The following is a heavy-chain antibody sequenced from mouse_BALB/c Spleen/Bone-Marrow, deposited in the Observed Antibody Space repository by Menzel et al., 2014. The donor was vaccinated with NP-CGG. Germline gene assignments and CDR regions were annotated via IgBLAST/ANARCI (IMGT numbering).Heavy chain of an antibody. V-gene: IGHV14-1*02. D-gene: IGHD2-1*01. Sequence: EVQLQESGAELVRPGALVKLSCKASGFNIKDCYMYWVKQRPEQGLEWIGWIDPENGNTIYDPKFQGKASITADTSSNTAYLQLSSLTSEDTAVYYCAGGNYRFAYWGQGTLVTVSA. CDR3: AGGNYRFAY. CDR2: IDPENGNT. J-gene: IGHJ3*01. CDR1: GFNIKDCY.